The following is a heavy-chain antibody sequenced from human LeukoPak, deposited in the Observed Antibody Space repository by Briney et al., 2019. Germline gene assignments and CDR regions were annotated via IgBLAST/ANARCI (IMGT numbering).Heavy chain of an antibody. CDR1: GFTVSSNY. CDR3: VFQQLTGGWLGNFDY. Sequence: PGGSLRLSCAASGFTVSSNYMSWVRQAPGKGLEWVSLIYSGGSTYYADSVKGRFTIAGDNSKNTLYLQMNSLRAEDTAVYYCVFQQLTGGWLGNFDYWGQGTLVTVSS. J-gene: IGHJ4*02. V-gene: IGHV3-53*01. CDR2: IYSGGST. D-gene: IGHD6-13*01.